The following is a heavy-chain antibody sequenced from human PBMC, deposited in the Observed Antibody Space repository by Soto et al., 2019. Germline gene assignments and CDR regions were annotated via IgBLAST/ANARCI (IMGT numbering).Heavy chain of an antibody. V-gene: IGHV3-48*02. J-gene: IGHJ4*02. CDR3: ARLPKGSLVTA. CDR1: GFSFSGHS. CDR2: ISSSGDNI. D-gene: IGHD2-21*02. Sequence: GGSLRLSCVGSGFSFSGHSMNWVRRAPGKGLQWVSYISSSGDNIHYADSVKGRFTVSRDNAKNTLFLRMNSLRDDDTAMYYCARLPKGSLVTAWGKGTLVTVSS.